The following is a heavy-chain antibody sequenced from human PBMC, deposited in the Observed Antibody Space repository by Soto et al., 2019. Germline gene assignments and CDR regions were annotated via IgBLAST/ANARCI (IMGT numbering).Heavy chain of an antibody. D-gene: IGHD3-3*01. CDR1: GGTFSSYA. V-gene: IGHV1-69*13. Sequence: GASVQVSCKASGGTFSSYAISWVRQAPGQGLEWMGGIIPIFGTANYAQKFQGRVTITADESTSTAYMELSSLRSEDTAVYYCARDTRFWSGYPPSYYGMDVWGQGTTVTVSS. J-gene: IGHJ6*02. CDR3: ARDTRFWSGYPPSYYGMDV. CDR2: IIPIFGTA.